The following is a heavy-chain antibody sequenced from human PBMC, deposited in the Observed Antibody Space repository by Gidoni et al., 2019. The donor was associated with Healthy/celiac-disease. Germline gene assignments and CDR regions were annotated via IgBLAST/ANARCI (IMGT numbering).Heavy chain of an antibody. D-gene: IGHD4-17*01. CDR1: GFTFSSYA. J-gene: IGHJ4*02. V-gene: IGHV3-23*01. CDR3: AKDWGLYRVTVNTFDY. Sequence: EVQLLESGGGLVQPGVSLRLSCAASGFTFSSYAMSWVRQAPGEGLEWVSAISGSGGSTYYADSVKGRFTISRDNSKNTLYLQMNSLRAEDTAVYYCAKDWGLYRVTVNTFDYWGQGTLVTVSS. CDR2: ISGSGGST.